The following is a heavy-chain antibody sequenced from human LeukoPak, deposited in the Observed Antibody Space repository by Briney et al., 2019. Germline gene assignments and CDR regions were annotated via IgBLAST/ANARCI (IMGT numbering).Heavy chain of an antibody. D-gene: IGHD1-1*01. CDR3: ARGSRLYYYYGMDV. Sequence: KPSETLSLTCTGSGGSISSYYWSWIRQPAGKGLEWIGRIYTSGSTNDNPSLKSRVTMSVDTSKNQFSLKLSSVTAADTAVYYCARGSRLYYYYGMDVWGQGTTVTVSS. CDR1: GGSISSYY. V-gene: IGHV4-4*07. J-gene: IGHJ6*02. CDR2: IYTSGST.